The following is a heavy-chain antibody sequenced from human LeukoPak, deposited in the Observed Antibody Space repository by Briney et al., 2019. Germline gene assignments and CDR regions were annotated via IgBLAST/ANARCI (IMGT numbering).Heavy chain of an antibody. Sequence: GASVKVSCKASGGTFSSYAISWVRQAPGQGLEWMGGIIPIFGTANYAQKFQGRVTITTDESTSTAYMELSSLRSEDTAVYYCARSRVVGEPYFDYWGQGTLVTVSS. CDR2: IIPIFGTA. CDR3: ARSRVVGEPYFDY. V-gene: IGHV1-69*05. CDR1: GGTFSSYA. D-gene: IGHD3-22*01. J-gene: IGHJ4*02.